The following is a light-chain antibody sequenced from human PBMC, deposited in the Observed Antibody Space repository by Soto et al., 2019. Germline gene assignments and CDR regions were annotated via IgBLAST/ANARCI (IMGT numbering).Light chain of an antibody. CDR2: DAS. CDR1: QSISSW. Sequence: DIQMTQSPATLSASVGDRFTITCRASQSISSWLAWYQQKPGKAPKLLIYDASSLESGVPSRFSGSGSGTDFTLTISNLQPEDFATYYCQQSFTTWTFGQGTKVDIK. CDR3: QQSFTTWT. V-gene: IGKV1-5*01. J-gene: IGKJ1*01.